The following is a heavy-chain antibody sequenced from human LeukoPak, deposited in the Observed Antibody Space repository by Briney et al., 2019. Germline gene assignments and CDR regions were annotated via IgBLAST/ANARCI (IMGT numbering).Heavy chain of an antibody. J-gene: IGHJ4*02. CDR2: IFPILGVA. V-gene: IGHV1-69*02. CDR3: ARGPSLGYFDY. Sequence: ASVKVSCKASGGTFSSYTISWVRQAPGQGLEWMGRIFPILGVANYAQKFQGRVTIHADKSTSTAYMELSSLRSEDTAVYYCARGPSLGYFDYWGQGTLVTVSS. CDR1: GGTFSSYT.